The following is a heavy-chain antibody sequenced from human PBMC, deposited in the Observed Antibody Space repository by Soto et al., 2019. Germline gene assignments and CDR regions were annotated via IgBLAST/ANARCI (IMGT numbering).Heavy chain of an antibody. D-gene: IGHD6-19*01. J-gene: IGHJ4*02. CDR2: IVPIFETL. CDR3: VVMGNVAVSNPRSFDY. V-gene: IGHV1-69*13. CDR1: GATFSGYA. Sequence: ASVKVSCKASGATFSGYAINWVRQAPGQGLEWLGRIVPIFETLNYAERFQGRVAITADESTTTVYMELTNLTHEDTAVYYCVVMGNVAVSNPRSFDYWGQGTQVTVSS.